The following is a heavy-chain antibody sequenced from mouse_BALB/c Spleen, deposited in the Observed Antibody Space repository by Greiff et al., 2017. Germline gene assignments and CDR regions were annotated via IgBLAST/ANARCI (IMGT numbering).Heavy chain of an antibody. Sequence: VQLQQSGPELMKPGASVKISCKASGYSFTSYYMHWVKQSHGKSLEWIGYIDPFNGGTSYNQKFKGKATLTVDKSSSTAYMHLSSLTSEDSAVYYCARKEGVLRAWFAYWGQGTLVTVSA. CDR3: ARKEGVLRAWFAY. D-gene: IGHD1-1*01. J-gene: IGHJ3*01. V-gene: IGHV1S135*01. CDR2: IDPFNGGT. CDR1: GYSFTSYY.